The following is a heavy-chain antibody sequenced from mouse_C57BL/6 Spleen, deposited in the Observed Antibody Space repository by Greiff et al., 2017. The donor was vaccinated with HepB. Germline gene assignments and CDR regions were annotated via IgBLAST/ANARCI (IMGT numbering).Heavy chain of an antibody. CDR3: AREGNYVGLYYAMDY. J-gene: IGHJ4*01. V-gene: IGHV7-3*01. CDR1: GFTFTDYY. Sequence: EVQGVESGGGLVQPGGSLSLSCAASGFTFTDYYMSWVRQPPGKALEWLGFIRNKANGYTTEYSASVKGRFTISRDNSQSILYLQMNALRAEDSATYYCAREGNYVGLYYAMDYWGQGTSVTVSS. D-gene: IGHD2-1*01. CDR2: IRNKANGYTT.